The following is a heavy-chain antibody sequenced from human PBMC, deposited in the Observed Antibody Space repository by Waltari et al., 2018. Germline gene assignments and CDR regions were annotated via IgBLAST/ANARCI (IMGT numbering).Heavy chain of an antibody. CDR2: IYPGDSDT. J-gene: IGHJ3*02. Sequence: EVQLVQSGAEVKKPGESLKISCKGSGYSFTSYWIGWVRPMPGKGLEWMGIIYPGDSDTRYSPSFQGQVTISADKSISTAYLQWSSLKASDTAMYYCARRVTMVRGDHDAFDIWGQGTMVTVSS. V-gene: IGHV5-51*01. CDR1: GYSFTSYW. D-gene: IGHD3-10*01. CDR3: ARRVTMVRGDHDAFDI.